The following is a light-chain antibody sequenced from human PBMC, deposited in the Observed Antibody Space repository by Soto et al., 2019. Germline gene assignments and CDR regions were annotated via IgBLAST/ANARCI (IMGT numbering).Light chain of an antibody. CDR1: QSVLYSSNNKNF. CDR3: QQYNSTPLI. CDR2: WAS. Sequence: DIVMTQSPDSLAVSLGERATINCKSSQSVLYSSNNKNFLAWYQQKPGQPPKLLIYWASTRESGVPDRFSGSGSGTYFTPTFSSLQAEDGGVYSCQQYNSTPLIFGGGTKVEIK. V-gene: IGKV4-1*01. J-gene: IGKJ4*01.